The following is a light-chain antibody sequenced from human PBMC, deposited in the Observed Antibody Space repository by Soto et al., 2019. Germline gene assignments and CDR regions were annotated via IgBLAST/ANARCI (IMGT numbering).Light chain of an antibody. V-gene: IGKV3-20*01. CDR3: QQYESSPPLT. CDR2: DAS. Sequence: EIRLTQAPGTLSLSAGDRATLSWGASQSVSGSYLAWYQQKPGQAPRLLIYDASSRATGIPDRFSGSGSGTDFTLTISRLEPEDSAVYYCQQYESSPPLTFGGGTKVDIK. J-gene: IGKJ4*01. CDR1: QSVSGSY.